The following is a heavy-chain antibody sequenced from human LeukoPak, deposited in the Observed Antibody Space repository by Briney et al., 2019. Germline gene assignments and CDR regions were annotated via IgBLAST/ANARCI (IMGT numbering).Heavy chain of an antibody. J-gene: IGHJ3*01. Sequence: ASVKVSCKASGYTFTTYGISWVRQAPGQGLEWMGWVSGNNGNTNYAQKLQGRVTMTTDTSTNTAYMELRSLRSDDTAVYYCARDFFDDWGQGKMVTVSS. CDR3: ARDFFDD. V-gene: IGHV1-18*01. CDR2: VSGNNGNT. CDR1: GYTFTTYG.